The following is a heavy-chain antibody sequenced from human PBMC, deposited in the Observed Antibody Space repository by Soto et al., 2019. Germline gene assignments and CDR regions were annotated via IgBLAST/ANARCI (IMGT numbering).Heavy chain of an antibody. CDR3: ARDLGGCSGGSCYYYYYYGMDV. CDR2: IYYSGST. J-gene: IGHJ6*02. Sequence: QVQLQESGPGLVKPSQTLSLTCTVSGGSISSGGYYWSCIRQHPGKGLEWIGYIYYSGSTYYNPSLKSRVTISVDTSKNQFSLKLSSVTAADTAVYYCARDLGGCSGGSCYYYYYYGMDVWGQGTTVTVSS. CDR1: GGSISSGGYY. V-gene: IGHV4-31*03. D-gene: IGHD2-15*01.